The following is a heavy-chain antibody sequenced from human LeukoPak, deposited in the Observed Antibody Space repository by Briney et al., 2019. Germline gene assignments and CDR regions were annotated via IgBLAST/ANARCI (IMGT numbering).Heavy chain of an antibody. V-gene: IGHV3-23*01. Sequence: GGSLRLSCAASGLSFSSFAMSWVRQGPARGLEWVSSIRGNGETFYGDSVKGRFTLSSDSSRNTVYFQLNNLRVEDTAIYYCAKASWVSSTDAVWWGQGTLVTVSS. CDR1: GLSFSSFA. J-gene: IGHJ4*02. D-gene: IGHD3-16*01. CDR2: IRGNGET. CDR3: AKASWVSSTDAVW.